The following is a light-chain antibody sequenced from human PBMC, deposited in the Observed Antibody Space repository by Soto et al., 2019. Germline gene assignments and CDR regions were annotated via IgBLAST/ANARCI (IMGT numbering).Light chain of an antibody. V-gene: IGKV1-9*01. Sequence: VSQGISSYLAWYQQKXGKAPKLLIYVASXLKSGVPARFRGGGSGTEFTLKISSLQTEDFATYYCQQPNSYPRTFGQRTKVDIK. CDR1: QGISSY. CDR2: VAS. CDR3: QQPNSYPRT. J-gene: IGKJ1*01.